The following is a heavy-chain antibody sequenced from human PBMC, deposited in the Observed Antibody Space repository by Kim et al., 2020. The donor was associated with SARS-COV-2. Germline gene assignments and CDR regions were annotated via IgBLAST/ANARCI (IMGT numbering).Heavy chain of an antibody. CDR3: ARVESVGSGSYCFDY. D-gene: IGHD3-10*01. J-gene: IGHJ4*02. V-gene: IGHV4-31*03. CDR2: IYYSGST. Sequence: SETLSLTCTVSGGSISSGGYYWSWIRQHPGKGLEWIGYIYYSGSTYYNPSLKSRVTISVDTSKNQFSLKLSSVTAADTAVYYCARVESVGSGSYCFDYWGKGTLVTVSS. CDR1: GGSISSGGYY.